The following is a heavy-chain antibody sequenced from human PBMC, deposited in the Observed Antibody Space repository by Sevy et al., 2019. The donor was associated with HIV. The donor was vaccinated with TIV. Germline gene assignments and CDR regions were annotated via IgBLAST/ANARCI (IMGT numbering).Heavy chain of an antibody. CDR1: GGSISSGGYY. J-gene: IGHJ6*02. CDR2: IYYSGST. CDR3: ARDTACSGGSCYFDYYYGMDV. D-gene: IGHD2-15*01. V-gene: IGHV4-31*03. Sequence: SETLSLTCTVSGGSISSGGYYWSWIRQHPGKGLEWIGYIYYSGSTYYNPSLKSRVTISVDTSKNQFSLKQSSVTAADTAVYYCARDTACSGGSCYFDYYYGMDVWGQGTTVTVSS.